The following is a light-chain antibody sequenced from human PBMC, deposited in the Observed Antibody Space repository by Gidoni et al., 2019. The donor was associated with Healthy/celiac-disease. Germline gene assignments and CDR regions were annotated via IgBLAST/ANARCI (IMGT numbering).Light chain of an antibody. J-gene: IGLJ3*02. CDR3: CSYAGSYWV. CDR1: SSGVGSYNL. Sequence: QSALTQPASVSGSPGQSITISCTGTSSGVGSYNLVSWYQQHPGKAPKLMIYEGSKRPSGVSNRFSGSKSGNTASLTISGLQAEDAADYYCCSYAGSYWVFGGGTKLTVL. V-gene: IGLV2-23*01. CDR2: EGS.